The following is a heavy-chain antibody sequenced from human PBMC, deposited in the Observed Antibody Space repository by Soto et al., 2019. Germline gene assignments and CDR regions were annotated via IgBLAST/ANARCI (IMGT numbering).Heavy chain of an antibody. CDR1: GFTFSRHS. J-gene: IGHJ4*02. V-gene: IGHV3-21*01. CDR3: ARDGYSSGFDY. CDR2: IGTTSTYI. Sequence: GGSLRLSCAASGFTFSRHSLNWVRQAPGKGLEWVSSIGTTSTYIYYADSVKGRFTISRDNAKNSLYLQMDSLRAEDTAVYYCARDGYSSGFDYWGQGTLVTVSS. D-gene: IGHD6-19*01.